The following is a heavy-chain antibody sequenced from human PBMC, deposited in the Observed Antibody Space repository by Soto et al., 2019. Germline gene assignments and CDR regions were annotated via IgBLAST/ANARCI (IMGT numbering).Heavy chain of an antibody. Sequence: EVQLEESGGALVQPGRSLRLSCAASGFTFDDYAMYWVRQVLGKGLEWVSSISWNSGNIDYADSVKGRFTTSRYNAKSSLYLQMNSLRPEDTALYYCVRSKGGYSYGTPFDYGGQGTLVTVSS. J-gene: IGHJ4*02. CDR2: ISWNSGNI. V-gene: IGHV3-9*01. D-gene: IGHD5-18*01. CDR3: VRSKGGYSYGTPFDY. CDR1: GFTFDDYA.